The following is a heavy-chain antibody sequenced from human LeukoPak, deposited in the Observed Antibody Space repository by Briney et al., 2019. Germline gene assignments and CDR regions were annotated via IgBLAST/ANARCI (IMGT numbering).Heavy chain of an antibody. CDR1: GFTFTNYG. CDR2: IWYDGSNK. Sequence: PGGSLRLSCTASGFTFTNYGIHWGRQAPGKGPEWVAYIWYDGSNKYYADSVKGRFTISRDNSKNTLYLQMNSLRAEDTAVYYCARDLPDYYDSSGYYSVGATDFDYWGQGTLVTVSS. J-gene: IGHJ4*02. CDR3: ARDLPDYYDSSGYYSVGATDFDY. D-gene: IGHD3-22*01. V-gene: IGHV3-33*01.